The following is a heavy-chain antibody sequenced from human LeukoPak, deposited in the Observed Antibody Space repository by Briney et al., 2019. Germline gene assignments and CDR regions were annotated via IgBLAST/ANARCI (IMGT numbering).Heavy chain of an antibody. CDR2: IYSGGST. V-gene: IGHV3-53*01. CDR3: ARETTVTSAGILDY. D-gene: IGHD4-17*01. Sequence: GGSLRLSCAASGFTVSSNYMSWVRQAPGKGLEWVSVIYSGGSTYYADSVKGRFTISRDNSKNTLYLQMNSLRAEDTAVYYCARETTVTSAGILDYWGQGTLVTVSS. J-gene: IGHJ4*02. CDR1: GFTVSSNY.